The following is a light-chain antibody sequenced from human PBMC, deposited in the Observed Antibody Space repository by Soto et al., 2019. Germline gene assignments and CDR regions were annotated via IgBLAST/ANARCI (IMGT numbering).Light chain of an antibody. Sequence: AIQLTQSPSSLSASVGDRVTITCRASQGISSALAWYQQKPGKAPKLLIYDASSLESGVPSRFSGSGSGTDFTLTISSLQPEDFATNYCQQFNSYLALTFGGGTKVEIK. CDR3: QQFNSYLALT. CDR1: QGISSA. J-gene: IGKJ4*01. CDR2: DAS. V-gene: IGKV1-13*02.